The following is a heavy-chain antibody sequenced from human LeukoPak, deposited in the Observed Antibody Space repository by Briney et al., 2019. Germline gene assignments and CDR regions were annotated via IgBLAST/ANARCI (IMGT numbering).Heavy chain of an antibody. J-gene: IGHJ6*03. V-gene: IGHV1-8*03. D-gene: IGHD1-26*01. CDR3: ARGPRRSGSYSPSYYYMDV. CDR2: MNPNSGNT. CDR1: GYTFTSYG. Sequence: ASVKVSCKASGYTFTSYGISWVRQAPGQGLEWMGWMNPNSGNTGYAQKFQGRVTITRNTSISTAYMELSSLRSEDTAVYYCARGPRRSGSYSPSYYYMDVWGKGTTVTVSS.